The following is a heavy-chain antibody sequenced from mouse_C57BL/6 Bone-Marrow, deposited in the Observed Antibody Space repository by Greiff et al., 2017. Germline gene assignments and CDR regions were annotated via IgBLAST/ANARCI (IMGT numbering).Heavy chain of an antibody. V-gene: IGHV1-50*01. CDR2: IDPSDSYT. CDR1: GYTFTSYW. D-gene: IGHD2-3*01. J-gene: IGHJ1*03. CDR3: ARNMGMYGYYDYWYFDV. Sequence: QVQLQQPGAELVKPGASVKLSCKASGYTFTSYWMQWVKQRPGQGLEWIGEIDPSDSYTNYNQKFKGKATLTVDTSSSTAYMQLSSLTSEDSAVYYCARNMGMYGYYDYWYFDVWGTGTTVTVSS.